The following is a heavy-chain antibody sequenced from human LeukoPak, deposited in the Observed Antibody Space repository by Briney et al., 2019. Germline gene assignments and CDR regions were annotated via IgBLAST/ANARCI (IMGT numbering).Heavy chain of an antibody. Sequence: PGGSLRLSCAASGFTFSSYAMGWVRQAPGKGLEWVSAITASGGNTYYADSVKGRFTISRDNSKNTLYLQVNSMRAEDTAVYYCSHYDSSGYYYDDAFDIWGQGTMVTVSS. V-gene: IGHV3-23*01. J-gene: IGHJ3*02. CDR2: ITASGGNT. D-gene: IGHD3-22*01. CDR1: GFTFSSYA. CDR3: SHYDSSGYYYDDAFDI.